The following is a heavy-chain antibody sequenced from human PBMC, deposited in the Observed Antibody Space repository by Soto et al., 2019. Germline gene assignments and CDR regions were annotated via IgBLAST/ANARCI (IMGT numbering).Heavy chain of an antibody. CDR2: IYWDDDK. J-gene: IGHJ4*02. V-gene: IGHV2-5*02. D-gene: IGHD3-3*01. Sequence: GLDLEWLALIYWDDDKRYSPSLKSRLTITKDTSKNQVVLTMTNMDPVDTATYYCAHRREIFGATYYFDYWGQGTLVTVSS. CDR3: AHRREIFGATYYFDY.